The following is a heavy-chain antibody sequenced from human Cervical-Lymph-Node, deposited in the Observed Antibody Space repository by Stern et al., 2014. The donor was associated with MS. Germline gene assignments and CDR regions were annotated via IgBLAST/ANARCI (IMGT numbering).Heavy chain of an antibody. CDR1: WFTFRNYT. CDR3: TRARRGFDY. CDR2: ISSTSTYI. V-gene: IGHV3-21*01. J-gene: IGHJ4*02. Sequence: DGQLVVSRGGLVNPEGALRLPFAGSWFTFRNYTMNSVRQSPGKGVEWVSSISSTSTYIYYADSVKGRFPISRENAKNSLYLQMNSLRAEDTAVYYCTRARRGFDYWGQGTLVTVSS.